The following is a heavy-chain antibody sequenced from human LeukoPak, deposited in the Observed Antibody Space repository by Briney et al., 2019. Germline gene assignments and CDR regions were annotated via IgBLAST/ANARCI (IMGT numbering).Heavy chain of an antibody. V-gene: IGHV3-48*02. Sequence: GGSLRLSCAASGFTFSSYSMNWVRQAPRKGLEWISYISGSGSVSYYEDSVKGRFTISRDNAKNSLYLQMNSLRDEDTALYYCARDGGFGFLAAFDIWGQGTMVTVSS. CDR1: GFTFSSYS. CDR2: ISGSGSVS. D-gene: IGHD3-10*01. J-gene: IGHJ3*02. CDR3: ARDGGFGFLAAFDI.